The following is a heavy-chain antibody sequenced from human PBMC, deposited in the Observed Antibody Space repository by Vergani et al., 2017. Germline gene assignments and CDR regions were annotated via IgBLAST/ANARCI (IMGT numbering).Heavy chain of an antibody. CDR2: INPNSGGT. J-gene: IGHJ4*02. Sequence: QVQLVQSGAEVKKPGASVKVSCKASGYTFTGYYMHWVRQAPGQGLEWMGWINPNSGGTNYAQKFQGRFTMTRDTSISTAYMELSRLRSDDTAVYYCARGLYGIVVVPAATPSDYWGQGTLVTVSS. CDR1: GYTFTGYY. CDR3: ARGLYGIVVVPAATPSDY. V-gene: IGHV1-2*02. D-gene: IGHD2-2*02.